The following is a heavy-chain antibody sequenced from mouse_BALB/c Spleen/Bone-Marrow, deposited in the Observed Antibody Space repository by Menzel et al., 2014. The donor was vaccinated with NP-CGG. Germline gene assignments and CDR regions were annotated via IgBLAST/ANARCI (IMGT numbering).Heavy chain of an antibody. J-gene: IGHJ2*01. CDR3: TRRRSLDY. Sequence: VKLQESGTELVRPGTSVKISCKASVYAFTNYWLGWVKQRPGHGLEWIGDIYPGSGNTYYNEKFKGKATLTADKSSSTAYMQLSGLTSEDSAVYFCTRRRSLDYWGQGTTLTVSS. V-gene: IGHV1-63*01. CDR2: IYPGSGNT. CDR1: VYAFTNYW.